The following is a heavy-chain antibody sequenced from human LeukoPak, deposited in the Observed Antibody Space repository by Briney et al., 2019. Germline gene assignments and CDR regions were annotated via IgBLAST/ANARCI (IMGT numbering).Heavy chain of an antibody. CDR1: GGSFSGYY. CDR3: ARSTSSWYGGNWFDP. Sequence: SETLSLTCAVYGGSFSGYYWSWLRQHPGKGLEWIGEINHSGSTNYNPSLKSRVTISVDTSKNQFSLKLSSVTAADTAVYYCARSTSSWYGGNWFDPWGQGTLVTVSS. J-gene: IGHJ5*02. D-gene: IGHD6-13*01. V-gene: IGHV4-34*01. CDR2: INHSGST.